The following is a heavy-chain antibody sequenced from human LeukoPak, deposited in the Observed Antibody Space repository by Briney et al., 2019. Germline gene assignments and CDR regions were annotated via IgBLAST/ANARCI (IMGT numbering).Heavy chain of an antibody. CDR1: GCSFSGYY. Sequence: SETLSLTCAVYGCSFSGYYWSWIRQPPGKGLEWIGEINHSGSTNYNQSLKSRVTISVDTSKNQFSLKLSSVTAADTAVYYCARTSIAARRRYFDYWGQGTLVTVSS. V-gene: IGHV4-34*01. D-gene: IGHD6-6*01. J-gene: IGHJ4*02. CDR2: INHSGST. CDR3: ARTSIAARRRYFDY.